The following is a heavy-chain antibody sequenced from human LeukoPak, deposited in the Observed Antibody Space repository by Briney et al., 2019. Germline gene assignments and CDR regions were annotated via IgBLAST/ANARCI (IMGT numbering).Heavy chain of an antibody. J-gene: IGHJ6*03. CDR1: VGSFSGYY. CDR2: IHHSGST. V-gene: IGHV4-34*01. D-gene: IGHD5/OR15-5a*01. CDR3: ARGTVSMYYMDV. Sequence: SETLSLTCAVYVGSFSGYYWSWIRQSPGKGLEWIGEIHHSGSTKYNPSLKSRVTISLDTSKNQFSLRLSSVTAADTAVYYCARGTVSMYYMDVWGKGTTVTISS.